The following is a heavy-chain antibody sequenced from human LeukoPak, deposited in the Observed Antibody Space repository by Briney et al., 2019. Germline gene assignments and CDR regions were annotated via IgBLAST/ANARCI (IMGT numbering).Heavy chain of an antibody. CDR3: ASRAEGYSNPSFYYYYGMDV. J-gene: IGHJ6*02. D-gene: IGHD4-11*01. V-gene: IGHV1-3*01. CDR2: INAGNGNT. Sequence: ASVKVSCKASGYTFTSYAMHWVRQAPGQRLEWMGWINAGNGNTKYSQKFQGRVTITRDTSASTAYMELSSLRSEDTAVYYCASRAEGYSNPSFYYYYGMDVWGQGTTVTVSS. CDR1: GYTFTSYA.